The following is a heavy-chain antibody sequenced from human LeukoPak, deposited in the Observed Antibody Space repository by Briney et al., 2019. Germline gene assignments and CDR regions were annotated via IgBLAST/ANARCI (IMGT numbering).Heavy chain of an antibody. D-gene: IGHD4-17*01. CDR1: GFTFSSYA. Sequence: GGSLRLSCAASGFTFSSYAMSWVRQAPGKGLEWVSAISGSGGSTYYADSVKGRFTISRDNSKNTLYLQMNSLRAEDTAVYYCAKGPDNGDYVPPTYWGQGTLVTVSS. CDR3: AKGPDNGDYVPPTY. V-gene: IGHV3-23*01. J-gene: IGHJ4*02. CDR2: ISGSGGST.